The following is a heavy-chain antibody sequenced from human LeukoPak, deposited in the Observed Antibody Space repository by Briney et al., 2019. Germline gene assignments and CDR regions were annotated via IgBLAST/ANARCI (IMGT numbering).Heavy chain of an antibody. CDR1: GFTFSSYS. CDR3: ARDSVVRYCSGTSCPSDY. Sequence: GGSLRLSCAASGFTFSSYSMNWVRQAPGKGLEWVSSISSSSSYIYYADSVKGRFTISRDNAKNSLYLQMNSLRAEDTAVYYCARDSVVRYCSGTSCPSDYWGQGTLVTVSS. CDR2: ISSSSSYI. D-gene: IGHD2-2*01. J-gene: IGHJ4*02. V-gene: IGHV3-21*01.